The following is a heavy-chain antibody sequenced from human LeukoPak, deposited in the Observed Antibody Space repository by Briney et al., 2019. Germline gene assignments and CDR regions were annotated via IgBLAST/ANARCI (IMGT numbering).Heavy chain of an antibody. Sequence: SLRLSCAAAGFTFSSYSMKWVRQAPGEGLEGVSYTSRSSSTIYYADSGKGRFTISRDNAKNSLHLQMNSLRDEDTAVYYCARPHSGHLFDYWGQGTLVTVSS. D-gene: IGHD3-10*01. CDR1: GFTFSSYS. V-gene: IGHV3-48*02. CDR3: ARPHSGHLFDY. CDR2: TSRSSSTI. J-gene: IGHJ4*02.